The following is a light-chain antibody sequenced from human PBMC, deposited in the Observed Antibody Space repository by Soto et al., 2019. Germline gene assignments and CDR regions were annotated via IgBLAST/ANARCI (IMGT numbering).Light chain of an antibody. CDR1: QSVSSSY. Sequence: EIVLTQSPATLSLSPGERATLSCRASQSVSSSYLAWYQQKPGQAPRLLIYGASSRATGIPDRFSGSGSGKDFTITISRLEPEDFAVYYCQQYGSSPTFGGGTKVEIK. CDR3: QQYGSSPT. CDR2: GAS. J-gene: IGKJ4*01. V-gene: IGKV3-20*01.